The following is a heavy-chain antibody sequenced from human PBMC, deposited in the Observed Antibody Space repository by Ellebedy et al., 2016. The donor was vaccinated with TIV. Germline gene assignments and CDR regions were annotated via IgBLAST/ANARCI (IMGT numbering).Heavy chain of an antibody. CDR2: VDYSGSA. V-gene: IGHV4-59*08. CDR1: GSSIRSYY. Sequence: SETLSLTCSVSGSSIRSYYWSWIRQPPGKGLEWIGNVDYSGSATYNPSLEGRVTMSFDTSKNQFSLKLSSVTAADTAVYYCARLGKMVTIFGVNLPGNFDYWGQGILVTVSS. D-gene: IGHD3-3*01. CDR3: ARLGKMVTIFGVNLPGNFDY. J-gene: IGHJ4*02.